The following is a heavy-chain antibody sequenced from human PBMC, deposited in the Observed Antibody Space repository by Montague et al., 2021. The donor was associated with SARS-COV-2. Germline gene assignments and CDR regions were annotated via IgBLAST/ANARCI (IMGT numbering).Heavy chain of an antibody. CDR3: ANADRCSSGSCYSPLDS. J-gene: IGHJ4*02. D-gene: IGHD2-15*01. CDR2: IYYTGTT. CDR1: GDSVKTNLYY. V-gene: IGHV4-39*01. Sequence: SETLSLTCTVSGDSVKTNLYYWGWIRQPPGKGLEWIGNIYYTGTTYYNPSLKSRVTMSVDTSKNQFSLKLTSVTAADTAVYYCANADRCSSGSCYSPLDSWGQGSLVTASS.